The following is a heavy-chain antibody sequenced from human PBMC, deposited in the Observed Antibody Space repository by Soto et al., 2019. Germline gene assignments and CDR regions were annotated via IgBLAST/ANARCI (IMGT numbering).Heavy chain of an antibody. V-gene: IGHV1-2*02. J-gene: IGHJ4*02. D-gene: IGHD3-10*01. CDR1: GYTFTDYY. Sequence: QVQLVQSGAEVKKPGASVKVSCKASGYTFTDYYMHWVRQAPGQGLEWMGWINPNSGGTNYAQKFQGRVTMTRDTSISTAYMELSRLRSDDTAVYYCARDANFYGSGSYYNYWGQGTLVTVSS. CDR2: INPNSGGT. CDR3: ARDANFYGSGSYYNY.